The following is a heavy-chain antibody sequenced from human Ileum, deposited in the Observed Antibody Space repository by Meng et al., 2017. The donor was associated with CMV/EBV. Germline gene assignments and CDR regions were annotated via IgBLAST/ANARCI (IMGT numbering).Heavy chain of an antibody. J-gene: IGHJ4*02. CDR3: ARISSSSRPNFEY. CDR1: GGSISSSSYY. Sequence: GSLSLTCTVSGGSISSSSYYWGWIRQPPGKGLEWIGSIYYSGSTYYNPSLRSRVTMSLDTSKNQFSLELSSVTAADTALYYCARISSSSRPNFEYWGQGTLVTVSS. V-gene: IGHV4-39*07. CDR2: IYYSGST. D-gene: IGHD6-6*01.